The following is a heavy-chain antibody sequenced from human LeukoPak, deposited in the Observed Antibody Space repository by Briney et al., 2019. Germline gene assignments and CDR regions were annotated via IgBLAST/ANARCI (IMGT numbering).Heavy chain of an antibody. CDR2: ISAYNGNT. CDR1: GYTFTSYG. D-gene: IGHD3-22*01. V-gene: IGHV1-18*01. CDR3: ARVITMIVAETPFDI. Sequence: ASVTVSCKASGYTFTSYGISWVRQAPGQGLEWMGWISAYNGNTNYAQKLQGRVTMTTDTSTSTAYMELRSLRSDDTAVYYCARVITMIVAETPFDIWGQGTMVTVSS. J-gene: IGHJ3*02.